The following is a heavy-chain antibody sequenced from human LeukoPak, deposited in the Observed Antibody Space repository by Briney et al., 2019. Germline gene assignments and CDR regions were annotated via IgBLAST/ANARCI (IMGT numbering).Heavy chain of an antibody. Sequence: ASVKVSCKASGYTFTSYYMHWVRQAPGQGLERMGIINPSGGSTSYAQKFQGRVTMTRDMSTSTAYMELSRLRSDDTAVYYCARDIGDTAMGDYWGQGTLVTVSS. J-gene: IGHJ4*02. D-gene: IGHD5-18*01. CDR2: INPSGGST. CDR3: ARDIGDTAMGDY. CDR1: GYTFTSYY. V-gene: IGHV1-46*01.